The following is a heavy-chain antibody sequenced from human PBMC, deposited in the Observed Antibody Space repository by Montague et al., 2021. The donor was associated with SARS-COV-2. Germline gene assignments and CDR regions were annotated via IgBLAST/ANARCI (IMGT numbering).Heavy chain of an antibody. Sequence: SLRLSCAASGFTFSSYGMHWVRQAPGKGLEWVAVIWYDGSNKYYADSVKGRFTISRDNSKNTLYLQMNSLRAEDTAVYYCAREYDILTGYYFDYWGQGTLVTVS. CDR2: IWYDGSNK. J-gene: IGHJ4*02. V-gene: IGHV3-33*01. D-gene: IGHD3-9*01. CDR3: AREYDILTGYYFDY. CDR1: GFTFSSYG.